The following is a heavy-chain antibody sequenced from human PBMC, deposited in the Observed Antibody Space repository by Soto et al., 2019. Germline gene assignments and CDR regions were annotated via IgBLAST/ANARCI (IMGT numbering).Heavy chain of an antibody. CDR2: ISGSGGST. J-gene: IGHJ4*02. CDR3: AEANYYDSSGYYYARGNFFDY. CDR1: GFTFSSYA. D-gene: IGHD3-22*01. V-gene: IGHV3-23*01. Sequence: GGSLRLSCAASGFTFSSYAMSWVRQAPGKXLEWVSAISGSGGSTYDADSVKGRFTISRDNSKNTLYLQMNSLRAEDTAVYYCAEANYYDSSGYYYARGNFFDYWGQGTLVTVSS.